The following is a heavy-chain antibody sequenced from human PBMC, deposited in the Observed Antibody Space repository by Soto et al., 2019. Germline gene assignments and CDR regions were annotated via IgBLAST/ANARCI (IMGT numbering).Heavy chain of an antibody. J-gene: IGHJ4*02. CDR3: ARDGYDGSGSPYPDF. V-gene: IGHV4-59*01. CDR2: IYYLGST. CDR1: GASMSEYF. D-gene: IGHD3-10*01. Sequence: NPSETLSLTCTVSGASMSEYFWSWIRQSPGKGLEWIGYIYYLGSTDYSPSLKSRVTISVDTSKRQFSLRLTSVTAADTAVYYCARDGYDGSGSPYPDFWGPGTQVTVSS.